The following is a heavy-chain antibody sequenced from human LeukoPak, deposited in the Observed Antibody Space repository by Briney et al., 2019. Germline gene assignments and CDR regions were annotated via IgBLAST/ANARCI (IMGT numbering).Heavy chain of an antibody. J-gene: IGHJ4*02. D-gene: IGHD1-1*01. CDR3: ARPGTTGTTI. CDR2: IYPADSDT. Sequence: GESLKISCKGYGYTFTRNWIGWVRQMPGKGLEWMGIIYPADSDTRYSPSFQGQVIISADNSITTAFLQWSSLKASDTATYYCARPGTTGTTIWGQGTQVTVSS. CDR1: GYTFTRNW. V-gene: IGHV5-51*01.